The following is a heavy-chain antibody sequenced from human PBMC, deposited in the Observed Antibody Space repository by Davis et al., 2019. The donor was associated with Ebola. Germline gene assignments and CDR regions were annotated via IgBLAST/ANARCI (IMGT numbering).Heavy chain of an antibody. V-gene: IGHV6-1*01. D-gene: IGHD6-6*01. J-gene: IGHJ4*02. CDR2: TYYRSKWYN. CDR3: ARGSSSPLDY. CDR1: GDSVSSNSVA. Sequence: MPSETLSLTCAISGDSVSSNSVAWNWIRQSPSRGLEWLGRTYYRSKWYNDYAVFVKSRITINTDTSKNQFSLQLNSVTPEDTAVYFCARGSSSPLDYWGQGTLVTVSS.